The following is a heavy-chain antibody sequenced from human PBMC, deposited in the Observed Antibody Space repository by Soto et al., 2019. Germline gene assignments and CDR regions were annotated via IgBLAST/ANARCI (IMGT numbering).Heavy chain of an antibody. CDR1: GYTFTRYG. CDR2: ISGYNGDT. CDR3: AKNGHPPYYYYGMDV. Sequence: QGQLVQSGAEVKKPGASVKVSCKASGYTFTRYGISWVRQAPGQGLEWMGWISGYNGDTKYAQKFQCRVNMTIETSTTTTYMELRSLTSDDTAVYYCAKNGHPPYYYYGMDVCGQGTTVTVSS. V-gene: IGHV1-18*01. D-gene: IGHD2-8*01. J-gene: IGHJ6*02.